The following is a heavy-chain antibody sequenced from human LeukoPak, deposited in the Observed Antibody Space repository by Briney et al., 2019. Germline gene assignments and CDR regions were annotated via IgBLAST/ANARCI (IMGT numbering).Heavy chain of an antibody. CDR3: ASHDYGDYEGGGDPWGAFDI. CDR2: IYPGDSDT. CDR1: GYSFTSYW. J-gene: IGHJ3*02. V-gene: IGHV5-51*01. D-gene: IGHD4-17*01. Sequence: GESLQISCKGSGYSFTSYWIGWVRQLPGKGLEWMGIIYPGDSDTRYSPSFQGQVTISADKSISTAYLQWSSLKASDTAMYYCASHDYGDYEGGGDPWGAFDIWGQGTMVTVSS.